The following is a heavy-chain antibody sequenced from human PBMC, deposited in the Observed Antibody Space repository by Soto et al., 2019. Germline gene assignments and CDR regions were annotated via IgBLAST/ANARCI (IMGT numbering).Heavy chain of an antibody. CDR2: ISYDGSNK. V-gene: IGHV3-30*18. CDR3: AKVFVLAVVVAHFDE. D-gene: IGHD2-15*01. Sequence: GGSLRLSCAASGFTFSSYGMHWVRQAPGRGLEWVAVISYDGSNKYYADSVKGRFTISRDNSKNTLYLQMNSLRAEDTAVYYCAKVFVLAVVVAHFDERGEGTLVTVSS. J-gene: IGHJ4*02. CDR1: GFTFSSYG.